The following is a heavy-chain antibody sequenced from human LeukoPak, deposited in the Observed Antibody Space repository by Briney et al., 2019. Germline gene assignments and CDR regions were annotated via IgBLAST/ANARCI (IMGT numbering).Heavy chain of an antibody. CDR3: AISRYSGTSLDY. D-gene: IGHD1-26*01. J-gene: IGHJ4*02. Sequence: GGSLRLSCAASGFTFSSYWMHWVRQAPRKGLVWVSRINSDGGTTTYADSVKGRFTISRDNAKSTLYLQMNSLRIEDTAVYYCAISRYSGTSLDYWGQGSLVTVPS. V-gene: IGHV3-74*01. CDR1: GFTFSSYW. CDR2: INSDGGTT.